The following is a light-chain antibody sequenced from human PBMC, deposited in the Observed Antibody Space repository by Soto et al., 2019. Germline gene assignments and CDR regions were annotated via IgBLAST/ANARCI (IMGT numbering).Light chain of an antibody. J-gene: IGKJ2*01. V-gene: IGKV3-20*01. Sequence: EVVLTQSPGTLSLSPGERATLSCRASQSLDSTYLAWYQQKPGQSPRLVIYGASRRATGIPGRFSGSGSGTDFTLTIGRLEPEDFGVYYCQRSGSAPPYIFGAGTRLDI. CDR1: QSLDSTY. CDR3: QRSGSAPPYI. CDR2: GAS.